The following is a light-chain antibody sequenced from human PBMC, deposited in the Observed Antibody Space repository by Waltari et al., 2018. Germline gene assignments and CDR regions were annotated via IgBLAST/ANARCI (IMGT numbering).Light chain of an antibody. CDR1: QSISNC. CDR3: QQYNTYST. Sequence: DIQMTQSPSTLSASVGDRVTITCRASQSISNCLAWYQQKPGKAPKLLIYKASSLGRGVPSRFSGSGSGTEFTLTISSLQPDDLGTYYCQQYNTYSTFGQGTKLEIK. CDR2: KAS. V-gene: IGKV1-5*03. J-gene: IGKJ2*01.